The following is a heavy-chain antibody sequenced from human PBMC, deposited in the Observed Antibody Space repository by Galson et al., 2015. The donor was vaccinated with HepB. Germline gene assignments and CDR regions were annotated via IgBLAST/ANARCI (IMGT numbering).Heavy chain of an antibody. J-gene: IGHJ6*03. D-gene: IGHD4-17*01. CDR2: IIPILGIA. Sequence: SVKVSCKASGGTFSSYAISWVRQAPGQGLEWMGGIIPILGIANYAQKFQGRVTITADKSTSTAYMELSSLRSEDTAVYYCAREGLRSNYYYYYMDVWGKGTTVTVSS. CDR3: AREGLRSNYYYYYMDV. CDR1: GGTFSSYA. V-gene: IGHV1-69*10.